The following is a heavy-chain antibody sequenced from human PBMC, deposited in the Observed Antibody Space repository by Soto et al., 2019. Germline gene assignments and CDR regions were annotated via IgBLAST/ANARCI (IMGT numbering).Heavy chain of an antibody. CDR1: GGSISSYY. J-gene: IGHJ3*02. Sequence: SETLSLTCTVSGGSISSYYWSWIRQPPGKGLEWIGYIYYSGSTNYNPSLKSRVTISVDTSKNQFSLKLSSVTAADTAVYYCARYSIAAAGNGNDAFDIWGQGTMVTVSS. CDR2: IYYSGST. V-gene: IGHV4-59*08. CDR3: ARYSIAAAGNGNDAFDI. D-gene: IGHD6-13*01.